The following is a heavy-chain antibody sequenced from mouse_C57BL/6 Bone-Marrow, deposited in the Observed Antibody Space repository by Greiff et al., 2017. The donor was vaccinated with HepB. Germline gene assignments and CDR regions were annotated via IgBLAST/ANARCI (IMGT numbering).Heavy chain of an antibody. D-gene: IGHD1-1*01. CDR3: ARREHYYGSSYGYFDV. CDR1: GYTFTDYY. V-gene: IGHV1-75*01. Sequence: QVQLQQSGPELVKPGASVKISCKASGYTFTDYYINWVKQRPGQGLEWIGWIFPGSGSTYYNEKFKGKATLTVDKSSSTAYMLLSSLTSEDSAVYCCARREHYYGSSYGYFDVWGTGTTVTVSS. J-gene: IGHJ1*03. CDR2: IFPGSGST.